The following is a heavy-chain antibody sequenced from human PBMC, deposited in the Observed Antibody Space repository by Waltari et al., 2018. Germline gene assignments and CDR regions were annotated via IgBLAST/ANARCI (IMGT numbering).Heavy chain of an antibody. CDR2: INHSRST. CDR3: ARIGYYDSSGYRDY. CDR1: GGSFSGYY. V-gene: IGHV4-34*01. J-gene: IGHJ4*02. Sequence: QVQLQQWGAGLLKPSETLSLTCAVYGGSFSGYYWSWIRQPPGKGLEWIGEINHSRSTNYNPSLKSRVTISVDTSKNQFSMKLSSVTAADTAVYYCARIGYYDSSGYRDYWGQGTLVTVSS. D-gene: IGHD3-22*01.